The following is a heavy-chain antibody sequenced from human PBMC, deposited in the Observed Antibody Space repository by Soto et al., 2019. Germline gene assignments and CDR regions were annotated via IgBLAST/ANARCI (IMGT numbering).Heavy chain of an antibody. D-gene: IGHD4-17*01. Sequence: SETLSLTCAVYGGSFSGYYWSWIRQPPGKGLEWIGEINHSGSTNYNPSLKSRVTISVDTSKNQFPLKLSSVTAADTAVYYCARAMTTVSRGSFDIWGQGTMVTVSS. J-gene: IGHJ3*02. CDR1: GGSFSGYY. V-gene: IGHV4-34*01. CDR3: ARAMTTVSRGSFDI. CDR2: INHSGST.